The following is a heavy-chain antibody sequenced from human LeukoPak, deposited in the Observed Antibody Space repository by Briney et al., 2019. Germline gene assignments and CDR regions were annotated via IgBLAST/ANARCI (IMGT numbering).Heavy chain of an antibody. D-gene: IGHD3-3*01. Sequence: ASVKVSCKVSGYTVTEISIHWVSQSPGKGLEWMGGLDGENDQKVYAQQFQDRVTMSEDTSTDTAYMELSNLQSEDTAVYFCADFYTTSGFFYWGQGTLVTVSS. J-gene: IGHJ4*02. CDR1: GYTVTEIS. CDR2: LDGENDQK. V-gene: IGHV1-24*01. CDR3: ADFYTTSGFFY.